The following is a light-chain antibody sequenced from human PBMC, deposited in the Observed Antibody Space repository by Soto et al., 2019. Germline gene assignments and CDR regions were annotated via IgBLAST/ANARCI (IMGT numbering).Light chain of an antibody. V-gene: IGKV3-11*01. CDR1: QFLSSS. CDR2: DTS. J-gene: IGKJ5*01. CDR3: HQRNK. Sequence: EVVLRQAPASLSSAPRERAPLSCRASQFLSSSLTWYQQKPGQPPRPXIYDTSNRATGIPARFSANRSGTDFTLPISGLEPEDFVVYFCHQRNKFGQGTRLEIK.